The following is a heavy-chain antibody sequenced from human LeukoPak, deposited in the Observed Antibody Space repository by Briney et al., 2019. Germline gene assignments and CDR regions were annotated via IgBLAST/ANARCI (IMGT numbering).Heavy chain of an antibody. J-gene: IGHJ4*02. D-gene: IGHD6-6*01. Sequence: PGGSLRLSCAASGFTFSSYAMSWVRQAPGKGLEWVSAISGSGGSTYYADSVKGRFTISRDNSRNTLNLQMNSLRAEDTAVYYCAKDQPLSSSSEPDYWGQGTLVTVSA. CDR2: ISGSGGST. CDR3: AKDQPLSSSSEPDY. CDR1: GFTFSSYA. V-gene: IGHV3-23*01.